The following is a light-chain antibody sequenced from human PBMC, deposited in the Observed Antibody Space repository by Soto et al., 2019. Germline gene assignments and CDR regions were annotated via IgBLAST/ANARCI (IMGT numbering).Light chain of an antibody. Sequence: DFHMTQFPSTLSASVGDRVTITCRASQSLNTWLAWYQQKPGKPPKLLIYESSTLQSGVPSRFSGSGSGTEFTLTISSLQPDDFATYYCQHYTSYFGAFGQGTKVEIK. CDR2: ESS. J-gene: IGKJ1*01. V-gene: IGKV1-5*03. CDR3: QHYTSYFGA. CDR1: QSLNTW.